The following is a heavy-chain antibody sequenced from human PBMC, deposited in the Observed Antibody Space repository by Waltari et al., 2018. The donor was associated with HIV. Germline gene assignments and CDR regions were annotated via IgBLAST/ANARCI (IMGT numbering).Heavy chain of an antibody. CDR3: ASQDWTNWGIPVDY. D-gene: IGHD7-27*01. J-gene: IGHJ4*02. CDR2: ISSSSSYI. Sequence: FSSYSMNWVRQAPGKGLEWVSSISSSSSYIYYADSVKGRFTISRDNAKNSLYLQMNSLRAEDTAVYYCASQDWTNWGIPVDYWGQGTLVTVSS. V-gene: IGHV3-21*01. CDR1: FSSYS.